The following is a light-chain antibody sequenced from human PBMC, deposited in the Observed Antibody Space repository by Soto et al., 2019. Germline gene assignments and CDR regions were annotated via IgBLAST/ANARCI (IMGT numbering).Light chain of an antibody. CDR1: SGYRNYK. Sequence: QLVLTQPPSASASLGASVTLTVTLRSGYRNYKGGWSQQRPGKGPRFVMRVGTGGVVGSKGDGIPDRFSVLGSGLNRYLTINNIQEEDESAYYCGADHGGGSNFVYVFGTGTKLTVL. CDR2: VGTGGVVG. CDR3: GADHGGGSNFVYV. V-gene: IGLV9-49*01. J-gene: IGLJ1*01.